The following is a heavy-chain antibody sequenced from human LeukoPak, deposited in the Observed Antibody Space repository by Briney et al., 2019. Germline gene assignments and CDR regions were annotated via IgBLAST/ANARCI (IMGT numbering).Heavy chain of an antibody. Sequence: SETLSLTCTVSGGSISSGGYYWSWIRQPPGKGLEWIGYIYYSGSTYYNPSLKSRVTISVDTSKNQFSLKLSSVTAADTAVYYCAGQIAAAGTFGSYFDYWGQGTLVTVSS. J-gene: IGHJ4*02. D-gene: IGHD6-13*01. CDR2: IYYSGST. CDR1: GGSISSGGYY. CDR3: AGQIAAAGTFGSYFDY. V-gene: IGHV4-30-4*08.